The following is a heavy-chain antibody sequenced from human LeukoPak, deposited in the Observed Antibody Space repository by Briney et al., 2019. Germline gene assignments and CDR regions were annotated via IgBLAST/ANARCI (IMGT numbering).Heavy chain of an antibody. CDR3: ARSYYYGSGSYYKVPYYYMDV. J-gene: IGHJ6*03. Sequence: SETLSLTCSVSGGSISSYYWSWIRQPPGKELEWIGYVFFSGSTNYNPSLKSRVTISVDTSKNQFSLKLSSVTAADTAVYYCARSYYYGSGSYYKVPYYYMDVWGKGTTVTISS. V-gene: IGHV4-59*01. D-gene: IGHD3-10*01. CDR2: VFFSGST. CDR1: GGSISSYY.